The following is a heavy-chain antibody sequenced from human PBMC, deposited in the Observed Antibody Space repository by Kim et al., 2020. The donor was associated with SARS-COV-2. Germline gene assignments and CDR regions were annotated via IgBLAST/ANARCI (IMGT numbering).Heavy chain of an antibody. V-gene: IGHV3-30*04. CDR1: GFTFSSYA. J-gene: IGHJ5*02. D-gene: IGHD3-22*01. CDR3: AREPDDSSGS. Sequence: GGSLRLSCAASGFTFSSYAMHWVRQAPGKGLEWVAVISYDGSNKYYADSVKGRFTISRDNSKNTLYLQMNSLRAEDTAVYYCAREPDDSSGSWGQGTLVT. CDR2: ISYDGSNK.